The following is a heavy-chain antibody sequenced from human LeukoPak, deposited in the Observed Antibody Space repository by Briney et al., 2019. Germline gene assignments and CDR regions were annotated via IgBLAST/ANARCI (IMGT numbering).Heavy chain of an antibody. CDR2: KKQDGGEK. V-gene: IGHV3-7*04. D-gene: IGHD3-3*01. Sequence: PGGSLRLSCAASGFTFSSYWMSWVRQAPGKGLEWVANKKQDGGEKYYVDSVKGRFTISRDNAKNSLYLQMNSLRAEDTAVYYCARVYYDFWSGYYSLDYWGQGTLVTVSS. J-gene: IGHJ4*02. CDR3: ARVYYDFWSGYYSLDY. CDR1: GFTFSSYW.